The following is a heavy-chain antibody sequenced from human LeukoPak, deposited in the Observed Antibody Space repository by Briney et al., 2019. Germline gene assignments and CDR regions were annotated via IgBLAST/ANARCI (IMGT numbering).Heavy chain of an antibody. CDR2: INHSGST. CDR1: GGSFSGYY. Sequence: SETLSLTCAVYGGSFSGYYWSWIRQPPGKGLEWIGEINHSGSTNYNPSLKSRVTISVDTSKNQFSLKLSSVTAADTAVYYCARERPRYRSSWYWFDPWGQGTLVTVSS. CDR3: ARERPRYRSSWYWFDP. J-gene: IGHJ5*02. V-gene: IGHV4-34*01. D-gene: IGHD6-13*01.